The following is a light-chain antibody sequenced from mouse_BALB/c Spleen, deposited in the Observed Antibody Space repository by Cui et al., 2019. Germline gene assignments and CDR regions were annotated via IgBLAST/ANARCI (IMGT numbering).Light chain of an antibody. J-gene: IGKJ1*01. Sequence: DIQMNQYTASLSVSVGETVNITCRASENIYSNLAWYQQKQGKSPQLLVYAATNLADGVPSRFSGSGSGTQYSLKINSLQSEDFGSYYCQHFWGTPRTFGGGTKLEIK. CDR3: QHFWGTPRT. V-gene: IGKV12-46*01. CDR1: ENIYSN. CDR2: AAT.